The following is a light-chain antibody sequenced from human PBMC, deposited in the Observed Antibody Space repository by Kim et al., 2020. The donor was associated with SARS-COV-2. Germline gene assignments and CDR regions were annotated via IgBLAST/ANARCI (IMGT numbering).Light chain of an antibody. CDR1: SLRNYY. J-gene: IGLJ2*01. CDR3: KSRDSNSKVV. CDR2: GRD. V-gene: IGLV3-19*01. Sequence: SSELTQDPAVSVALGQTVRITCQGDSLRNYYATWYQQKPGQAPILLIYGRDNRPSGIPDRFSGSSSGNTASLTITGAQAEDEADYYCKSRDSNSKVVFGGGTKVTVL.